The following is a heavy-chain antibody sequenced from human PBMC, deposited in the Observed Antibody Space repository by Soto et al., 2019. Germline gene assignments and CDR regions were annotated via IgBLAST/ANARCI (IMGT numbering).Heavy chain of an antibody. Sequence: GESLKISCKGSGYSFTTYWIGWVRQMPGKGLEWMGIINPRDSDTRYSPSFQAQVTISADKSINTAYLQWSSLKASDTAMYYCARPGSSSSDYWGQGTPVTVSS. V-gene: IGHV5-51*01. CDR2: INPRDSDT. J-gene: IGHJ4*02. CDR1: GYSFTTYW. CDR3: ARPGSSSSDY. D-gene: IGHD6-6*01.